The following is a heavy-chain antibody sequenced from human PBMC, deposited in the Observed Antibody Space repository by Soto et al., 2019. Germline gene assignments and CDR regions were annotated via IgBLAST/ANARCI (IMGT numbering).Heavy chain of an antibody. V-gene: IGHV5-51*01. CDR3: GSVRPSGYVLS. CDR1: GYSFTSYW. CDR2: IYPGDSDT. D-gene: IGHD6-25*01. J-gene: IGHJ5*02. Sequence: GESLKISCKGSGYSFTSYWIAWVRQMPGKGLECMGIIYPGDSDTRYSPSFQGQVTISADKSSAYLQWNSLEASDTAMYFCGSVRPSGYVLSWGQGTLVTVSS.